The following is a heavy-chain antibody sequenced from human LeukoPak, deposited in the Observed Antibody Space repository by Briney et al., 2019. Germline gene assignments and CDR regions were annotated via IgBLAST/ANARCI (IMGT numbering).Heavy chain of an antibody. D-gene: IGHD3-22*01. J-gene: IGHJ3*01. Sequence: GESLKIACKGSGYSFTNYWIGWVRQMPGKGLEWMGIFYPLESDTRYSPSFQGQVTISADKSTSTAYLQWSSLKASDTAMYYCASQYYDSSGYFQNDAFDVWGQGTKVTVSS. CDR2: FYPLESDT. CDR1: GYSFTNYW. CDR3: ASQYYDSSGYFQNDAFDV. V-gene: IGHV5-51*01.